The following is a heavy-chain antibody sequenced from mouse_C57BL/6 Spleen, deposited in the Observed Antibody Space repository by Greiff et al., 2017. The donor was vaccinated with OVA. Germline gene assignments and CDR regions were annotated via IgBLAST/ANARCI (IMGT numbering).Heavy chain of an antibody. CDR3: VNWDEERYFDV. Sequence: VQLQQPGAELVKPGASVKLSCKASGYTFTSYWMHWVKQRPGQGLEWIGMIHPNSGSTNYNEKFKSKATLTVDKSSSTAYMQRSSLTSEDSAVYYCVNWDEERYFDVWGTGTTVTVSS. CDR2: IHPNSGST. V-gene: IGHV1-64*01. CDR1: GYTFTSYW. J-gene: IGHJ1*03. D-gene: IGHD4-1*01.